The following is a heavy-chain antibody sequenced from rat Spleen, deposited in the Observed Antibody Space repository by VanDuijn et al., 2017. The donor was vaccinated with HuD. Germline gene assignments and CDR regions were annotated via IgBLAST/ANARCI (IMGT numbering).Heavy chain of an antibody. CDR1: GFTFSDYY. CDR3: VRSVFDY. J-gene: IGHJ2*01. CDR2: ISYEGIST. Sequence: EVQLVESDGGLVQPGRSLKLSCAASGFTFSDYYMVWVRQAPKKGLEWGASISYEGISTYYGDSVKGRFTISRDNARSTLYLQINSLRSDDTATYYCVRSVFDYWGQGVMVTVSS. V-gene: IGHV5-22*01.